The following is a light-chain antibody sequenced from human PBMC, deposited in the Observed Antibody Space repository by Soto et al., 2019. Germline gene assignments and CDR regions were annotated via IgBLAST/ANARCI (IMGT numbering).Light chain of an antibody. J-gene: IGLJ1*01. CDR3: SSYTSSSASV. CDR2: DVS. V-gene: IGLV2-14*03. CDR1: SSDVGGYNY. Sequence: QSALTQPASVSGSPGQSITISCTGTSSDVGGYNYVSWYQQHPGKAPKLMIYDVSNRPSGVSNRFSGSKSGNTASLTISGLQAEDDADYHCSSYTSSSASVFGTGTKLTVL.